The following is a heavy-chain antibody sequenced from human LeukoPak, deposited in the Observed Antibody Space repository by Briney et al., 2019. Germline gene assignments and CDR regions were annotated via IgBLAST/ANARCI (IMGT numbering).Heavy chain of an antibody. Sequence: GGSLRLSCAASGFTFSNYEMNWVRQAPGKGLEWVSYISSSGSATYYADSVKGRFTLSRDNAKSSLYLQMNSLRAEDTAVYYCAREPHDYVWGSFRFGGTHFDVWGQGTMVTVSS. V-gene: IGHV3-48*03. D-gene: IGHD3-16*02. J-gene: IGHJ3*01. CDR3: AREPHDYVWGSFRFGGTHFDV. CDR1: GFTFSNYE. CDR2: ISSSGSAT.